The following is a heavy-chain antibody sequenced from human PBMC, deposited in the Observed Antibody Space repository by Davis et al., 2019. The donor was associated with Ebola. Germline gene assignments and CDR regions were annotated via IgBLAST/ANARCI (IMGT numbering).Heavy chain of an antibody. J-gene: IGHJ4*02. D-gene: IGHD5-18*01. CDR3: AGRGYSYGYVY. V-gene: IGHV3-23*01. CDR2: ISGSGGST. CDR1: GFTFSSYA. Sequence: GESLKISCAASGFTFSSYAMSWVRQAPGKGLEWVSAISGSGGSTYYADSVKGRFTISRDNSKNTLYLQMNSLRAEDTAVYYCAGRGYSYGYVYWGQGTLVTVSS.